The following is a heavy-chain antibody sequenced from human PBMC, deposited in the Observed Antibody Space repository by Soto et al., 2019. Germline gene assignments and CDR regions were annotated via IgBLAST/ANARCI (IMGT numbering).Heavy chain of an antibody. J-gene: IGHJ1*01. CDR2: IFSDDDK. V-gene: IGHV2-5*02. CDR1: GFSLSTSGVG. CDR3: THGNRYFQH. Sequence: QITLKESGPTVVKSTQTLTLTCTFSGFSLSTSGVGVGWVSQSPGKALEWLALIFSDDDKRFSSSLKSRLTITKDTSENQVVLTMTNVDPVDTATYDCTHGNRYFQHWGQGTLVTVSS.